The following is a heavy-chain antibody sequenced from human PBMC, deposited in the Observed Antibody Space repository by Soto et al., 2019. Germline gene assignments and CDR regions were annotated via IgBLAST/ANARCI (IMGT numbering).Heavy chain of an antibody. Sequence: EVQLVESGGGLVQPGGSLRLSCAASGFTFSSYWMHWVRQAPGKGLVWVSRIKSDGSDTSYADSVKGRFTISRDNAKNTLYLQMSSLRAEDTAVYYCVRVAYVDVGGWGQGTLVTVSS. CDR3: VRVAYVDVGG. CDR1: GFTFSSYW. CDR2: IKSDGSDT. V-gene: IGHV3-74*01. D-gene: IGHD3-16*01. J-gene: IGHJ4*02.